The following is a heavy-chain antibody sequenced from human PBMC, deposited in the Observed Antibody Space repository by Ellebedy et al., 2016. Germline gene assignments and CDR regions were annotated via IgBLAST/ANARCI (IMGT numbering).Heavy chain of an antibody. V-gene: IGHV3-15*01. D-gene: IGHD1-26*01. CDR3: ATGSGSHLI. CDR1: GFVFSDAW. Sequence: GGPLRLSCAASGFVFSDAWMTWVRQAPGRGLEWVGRIKSDSDDGTTDYAAPVKGRFTISRDDSINILYMQMNSLKTEDTAVYYCATGSGSHLIWGQGTLVTVS. CDR2: IKSDSDDGTT. J-gene: IGHJ4*02.